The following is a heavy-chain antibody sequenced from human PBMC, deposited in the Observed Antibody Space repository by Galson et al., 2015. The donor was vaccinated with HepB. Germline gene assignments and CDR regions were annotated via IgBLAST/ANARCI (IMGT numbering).Heavy chain of an antibody. V-gene: IGHV3-23*01. J-gene: IGHJ3*02. CDR3: AKGLPLVPAAMRTMDAFDI. D-gene: IGHD2-2*01. CDR1: GFTFSSYA. Sequence: SLRLSCAASGFTFSSYAMSWVRQAPGKGLEWVSAISGSGGSTYYADSVKGRFTISRDNSKNTLYLQMNSLRAEDTAVYYCAKGLPLVPAAMRTMDAFDIWGQGTMVTVSS. CDR2: ISGSGGST.